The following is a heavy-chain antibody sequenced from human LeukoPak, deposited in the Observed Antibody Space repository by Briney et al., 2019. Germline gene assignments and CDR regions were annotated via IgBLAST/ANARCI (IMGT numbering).Heavy chain of an antibody. V-gene: IGHV3-9*01. CDR3: AKGASYYYDSSALGYFQH. D-gene: IGHD3-22*01. CDR1: GFTFDDYA. J-gene: IGHJ1*01. CDR2: ISWNSGSI. Sequence: GGSLRLSCAASGFTFDDYAMHWVRQAPGKGLEWVSGISWNSGSIGYADSVKGRFTISRDNAKNSLYLQMNSLRAEDTALYYCAKGASYYYDSSALGYFQHWGQGTLVTVSS.